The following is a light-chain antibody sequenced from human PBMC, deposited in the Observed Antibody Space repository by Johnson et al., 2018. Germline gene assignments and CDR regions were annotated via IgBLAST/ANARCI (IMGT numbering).Light chain of an antibody. CDR3: GTWDSSLSAGNV. CDR2: ENN. V-gene: IGLV1-51*02. Sequence: QSVLTQPPSVSAAPGQKVTISCSGSSSNIGNNYVSWYQQLPGTAPKLLIYENNKRPSGIPDRFSGSKSGTSATLGLTGLQTRDEADYYCGTWDSSLSAGNVFGTGTKGTVL. CDR1: SSNIGNNY. J-gene: IGLJ1*01.